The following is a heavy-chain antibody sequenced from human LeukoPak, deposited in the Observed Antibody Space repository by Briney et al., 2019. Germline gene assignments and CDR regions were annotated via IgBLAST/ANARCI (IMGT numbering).Heavy chain of an antibody. CDR2: INPNSGGT. V-gene: IGHV1-2*02. J-gene: IGHJ3*02. CDR1: GYTFTDHY. CDR3: AVITMVRGRIMGLGAFDI. D-gene: IGHD3-10*01. Sequence: ASVTVSCKASGYTFTDHYMHWVRQAPGQGLEWMGWINPNSGGTIYAQKFQGRVTMTRDTSISTAFLELSRLRSDDTAVYYCAVITMVRGRIMGLGAFDIWGQGTVVTASS.